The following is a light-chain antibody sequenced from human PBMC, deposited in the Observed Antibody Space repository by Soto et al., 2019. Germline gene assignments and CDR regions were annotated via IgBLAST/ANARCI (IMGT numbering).Light chain of an antibody. Sequence: AIHLTQSPSSLSASVGDRVTITCRASQDISSALAWYQQKPGKAPELLMNDASSLESGVPSRLSGSGSGADFALTISSLQPEDSSTYYCQHFNNYPTFGQGTRLEIK. CDR2: DAS. CDR1: QDISSA. V-gene: IGKV1D-13*01. J-gene: IGKJ5*01. CDR3: QHFNNYPT.